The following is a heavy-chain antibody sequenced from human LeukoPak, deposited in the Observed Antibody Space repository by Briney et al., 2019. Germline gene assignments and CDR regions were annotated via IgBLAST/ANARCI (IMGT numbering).Heavy chain of an antibody. D-gene: IGHD2-21*02. J-gene: IGHJ4*02. V-gene: IGHV3-21*01. CDR3: ARDPPSSVVVTDFDY. CDR2: ISSSSSYI. Sequence: GGSLRLSCAASGFTFSSYSMTWVRQAPGKGLEWVSSISSSSSYIYYADSVKGRFTISRDNAKNSLYLQMNSLRAEDTAVYYCARDPPSSVVVTDFDYWGQGTLVTVSS. CDR1: GFTFSSYS.